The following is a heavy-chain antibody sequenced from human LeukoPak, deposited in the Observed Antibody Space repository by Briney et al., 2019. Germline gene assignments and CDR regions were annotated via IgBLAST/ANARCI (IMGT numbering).Heavy chain of an antibody. Sequence: ASVKVSCKASGYTFTSYDINWVRQATGQGLEWMGWMNPNSGNTGYAQKFQGRVTMTRNTSISTAYMELSSLRSEDTAVYYCARKRTVTRNWFDPWGQRTLVTVSS. D-gene: IGHD4-11*01. CDR1: GYTFTSYD. J-gene: IGHJ5*02. V-gene: IGHV1-8*01. CDR2: MNPNSGNT. CDR3: ARKRTVTRNWFDP.